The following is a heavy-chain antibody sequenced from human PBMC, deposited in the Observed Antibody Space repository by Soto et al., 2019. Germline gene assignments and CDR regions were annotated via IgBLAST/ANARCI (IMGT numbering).Heavy chain of an antibody. Sequence: EVQLLESGGGLVQPGGSLRLSCAASGFTFSSYAMSWVRQAPGKGLEWVSAISGSGGSTYYADSVKGRFTISRDNSKNTLYLQMNSLRAEDTAVYYCAKEIGFLEWLGTDYYYYGMDVWGQGTTVTVSS. J-gene: IGHJ6*02. CDR3: AKEIGFLEWLGTDYYYYGMDV. CDR1: GFTFSSYA. CDR2: ISGSGGST. D-gene: IGHD3-3*02. V-gene: IGHV3-23*01.